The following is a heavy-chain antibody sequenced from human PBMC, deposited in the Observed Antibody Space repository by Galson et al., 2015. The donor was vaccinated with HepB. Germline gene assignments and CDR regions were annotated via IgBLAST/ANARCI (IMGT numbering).Heavy chain of an antibody. CDR1: GFTFSSYS. CDR2: ISTSSSTI. J-gene: IGHJ4*02. D-gene: IGHD6-19*01. CDR3: ARGNSGYSSGWFSYFDC. Sequence: SLRLSCAASGFTFSSYSMNWVRQAPGEGLEWVSYISTSSSTIYYADSVKGRFTISRDNAKKSLYLQMNSLRDEDTAVYYCARGNSGYSSGWFSYFDCWGQGTLVTVSS. V-gene: IGHV3-48*02.